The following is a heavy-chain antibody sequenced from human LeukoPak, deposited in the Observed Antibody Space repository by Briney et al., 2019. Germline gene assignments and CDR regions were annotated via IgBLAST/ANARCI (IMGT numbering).Heavy chain of an antibody. J-gene: IGHJ4*02. CDR2: INDSGSA. V-gene: IGHV4-34*01. D-gene: IGHD3-22*01. CDR3: AIIFGLDYYDRSGQFDY. CDR1: GGSFSGYY. Sequence: SETLSLTCAVYGGSFSGYYWSWIRQPPGKGLGWIGEINDSGSANYNPSLKSRVIISIDTSKSQFSLKLTSVTAADTAMYYCAIIFGLDYYDRSGQFDYWGQGTLVTVSS.